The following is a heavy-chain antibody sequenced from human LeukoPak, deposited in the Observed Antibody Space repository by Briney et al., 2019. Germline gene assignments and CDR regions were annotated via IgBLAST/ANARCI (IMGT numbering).Heavy chain of an antibody. J-gene: IGHJ4*02. CDR2: IYSGGST. V-gene: IGHV3-53*01. CDR1: GFTVSRNY. CDR3: ATSDDLWSGMDN. D-gene: IGHD3-3*01. Sequence: GGSLRLPCAASGFTVSRNYMSWVRQAPGKGLEWVSVIYSGGSTYYADSVKGRLTISRDNSKNTLYLQMNSLRAEDTAVYYCATSDDLWSGMDNWGQGTLVTVSS.